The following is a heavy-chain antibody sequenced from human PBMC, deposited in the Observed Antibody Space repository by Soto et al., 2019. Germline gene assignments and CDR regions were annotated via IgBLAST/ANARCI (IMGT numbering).Heavy chain of an antibody. CDR3: ARGGTTSSSGNWFDT. D-gene: IGHD1-7*01. V-gene: IGHV3-11*01. Sequence: QVQLVETGGGLVETGGSLRLSCVVSGFTFSDYYMSWLRQAPGKGREWASYISKTATTTYYGDSVRGRFTISRDNAKDSLYLQMNGLRAEDTAIYYCARGGTTSSSGNWFDTWGQGTLVTVSS. CDR2: ISKTATTT. J-gene: IGHJ5*02. CDR1: GFTFSDYY.